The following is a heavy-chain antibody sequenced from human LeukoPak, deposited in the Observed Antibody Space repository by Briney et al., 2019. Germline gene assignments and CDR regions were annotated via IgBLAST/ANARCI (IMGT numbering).Heavy chain of an antibody. D-gene: IGHD2-2*01. CDR3: ARGAGVVPALYYYYYGMDV. V-gene: IGHV1-46*01. J-gene: IGHJ6*02. CDR2: INPSGGST. CDR1: GYTFTSYY. Sequence: GASVKVSCKASGYTFTSYYMHWVRQAPGQGLEWMGIINPSGGSTSYAQKFQGRVTMTRDTSTSTVYTELSSLRSEDTAVYYCARGAGVVPALYYYYYGMDVWGQGTTVTVSS.